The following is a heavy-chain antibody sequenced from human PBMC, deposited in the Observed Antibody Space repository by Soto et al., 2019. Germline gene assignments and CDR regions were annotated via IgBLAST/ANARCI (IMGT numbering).Heavy chain of an antibody. D-gene: IGHD6-6*01. CDR3: ARAPKVSGSSQTRPDF. J-gene: IGHJ4*02. CDR1: SGSFSGYY. V-gene: IGHV4-34*01. CDR2: ISQSGNT. Sequence: SETLSLTCSIYSGSFSGYYWSWIRQPPVKGLEWIGEISQSGNTNYSPSLKSRVSISIDTSKKQFSLNLASVSAADTAVYYCARAPKVSGSSQTRPDFWGPGTLVTVSS.